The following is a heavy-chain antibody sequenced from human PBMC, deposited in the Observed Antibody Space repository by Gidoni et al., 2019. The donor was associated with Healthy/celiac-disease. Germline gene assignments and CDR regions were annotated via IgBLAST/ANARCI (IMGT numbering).Heavy chain of an antibody. CDR1: GFTFRSYS. CDR2: ISSSSSYI. Sequence: EVQLVESGGGLVKPGGSLRLSCAASGFTFRSYSMNWVRQAPGKGLAWVSSISSSSSYIYYADSVKGRFTISRDNAKNSLYLQMNSLRAEDTAVYYCARDGGSSWYKPFFDYWGQGTLVTVSS. CDR3: ARDGGSSWYKPFFDY. J-gene: IGHJ4*02. V-gene: IGHV3-21*01. D-gene: IGHD6-13*01.